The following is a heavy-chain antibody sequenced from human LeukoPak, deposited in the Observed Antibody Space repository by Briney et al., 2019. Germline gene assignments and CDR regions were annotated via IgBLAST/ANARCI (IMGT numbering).Heavy chain of an antibody. CDR2: INPNSGGT. CDR3: XXXXXYDSSGYGMDV. J-gene: IGHJ6*02. V-gene: IGHV1-2*02. D-gene: IGHD3-22*01. Sequence: GASVKVSCKASGYTFTGYYMHWVRQAPGQGLEWMGWINPNSGGTNYAQKFQGRVTMTRDTSISTAYMELSRLRSDDTAVYYCXXXXXYDSSGYGMDVWGQGTTVTVSS. CDR1: GYTFTGYY.